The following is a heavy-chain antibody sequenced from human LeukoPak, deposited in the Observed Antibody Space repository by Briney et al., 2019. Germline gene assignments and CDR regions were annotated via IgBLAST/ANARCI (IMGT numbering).Heavy chain of an antibody. CDR2: INHSGST. CDR3: ARRLYYYDSSGDYWAYYYYMDV. D-gene: IGHD3-22*01. Sequence: PSETLSLTCAVYGGSFSGYYWSWIRQPPGKGLEWIGEINHSGSTNYNPSLKSRVTISVDTSKNQFSLKLSSVTAADTAVYYCARRLYYYDSSGDYWAYYYYMDVWGKGTTVTISS. V-gene: IGHV4-34*01. J-gene: IGHJ6*03. CDR1: GGSFSGYY.